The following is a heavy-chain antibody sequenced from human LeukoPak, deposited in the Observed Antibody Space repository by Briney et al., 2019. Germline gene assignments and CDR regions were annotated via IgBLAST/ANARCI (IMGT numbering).Heavy chain of an antibody. CDR1: GFTFSSHV. D-gene: IGHD3-22*01. CDR3: ARSMIVVGKEFDY. CDR2: ISYDGSNK. Sequence: GGSLRLSCAASGFTFSSHVMNWVRQAPGKGLDWVAVISYDGSNKYYADSVKGRFTISRGNSKNTLYLQMNSLRAEDTAVYYCARSMIVVGKEFDYWGQGTLVTVSS. J-gene: IGHJ4*02. V-gene: IGHV3-30-3*01.